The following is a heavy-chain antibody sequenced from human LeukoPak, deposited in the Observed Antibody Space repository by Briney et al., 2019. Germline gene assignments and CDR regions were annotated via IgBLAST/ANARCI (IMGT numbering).Heavy chain of an antibody. CDR2: ISAYNGNT. CDR3: ARDAGNYYDSSGYDP. CDR1: GYTFTSYG. J-gene: IGHJ5*02. V-gene: IGHV1-18*01. Sequence: ASVKVSCKASGYTFTSYGISWVRLAPGRGLEWMGWISAYNGNTNYAQKLQGRVTMTTDTSTSTAYMELRSLRSDDTAVYYCARDAGNYYDSSGYDPWGQGTLVTVSS. D-gene: IGHD3-22*01.